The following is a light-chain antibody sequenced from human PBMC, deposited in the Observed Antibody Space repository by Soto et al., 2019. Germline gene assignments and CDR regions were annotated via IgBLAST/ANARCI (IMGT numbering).Light chain of an antibody. CDR3: SSYKSGSTLVV. CDR2: DVS. J-gene: IGLJ2*01. Sequence: QSVLPQPASVSGSPGQSITISCTGTSSDVGGYNYVSWYQQHPGKAPKLMIYDVSNRPSGVSNRFSGSKSGNTASLTISGLQAEDEADYYCSSYKSGSTLVVFGGGTKLTVL. CDR1: SSDVGGYNY. V-gene: IGLV2-14*01.